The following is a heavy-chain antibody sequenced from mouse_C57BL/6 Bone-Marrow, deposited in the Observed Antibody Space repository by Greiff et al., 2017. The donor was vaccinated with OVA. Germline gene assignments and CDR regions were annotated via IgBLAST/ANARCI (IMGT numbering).Heavy chain of an antibody. CDR2: ISDGGSYT. D-gene: IGHD2-2*01. Sequence: EVKLMESGGGLVKPGGSLKLSCAASGFTFSSYAMSWVRQTPEQRLEWVATISDGGSYTYYPDNVKGRFTISRDNAKNNLYLQMSHLKSEDTAMYYCARDGYQFAYWGQGTLVTVSA. CDR1: GFTFSSYA. J-gene: IGHJ3*01. CDR3: ARDGYQFAY. V-gene: IGHV5-4*01.